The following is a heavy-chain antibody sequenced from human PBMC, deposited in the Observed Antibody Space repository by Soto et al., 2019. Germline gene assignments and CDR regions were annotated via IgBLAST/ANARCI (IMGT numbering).Heavy chain of an antibody. CDR2: IDPSGGST. J-gene: IGHJ5*02. CDR3: ARDRVDCSGGSCWGSVEAT. D-gene: IGHD2-15*01. V-gene: IGHV1-46*01. Sequence: QVQLVQSGAEVKKPGASVKVSCKASGYTFTSYYMHWVRQAPGQGLEWMGIIDPSGGSTSYAQNFXGRVTMPRDTAXTXVXXELSSLRSEAPAVYYCARDRVDCSGGSCWGSVEATWGQETLITVSS. CDR1: GYTFTSYY.